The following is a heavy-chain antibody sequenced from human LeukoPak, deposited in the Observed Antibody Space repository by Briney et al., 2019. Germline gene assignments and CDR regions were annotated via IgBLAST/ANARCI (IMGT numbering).Heavy chain of an antibody. CDR1: GFTFSTYT. CDR3: ARVGTTNYYFYYMDV. J-gene: IGHJ6*03. Sequence: KSGGSLRLSCAASGFTFSTYTMNWVCQAPGKGLEWVSYVSSSGGTIYYADSVKGRFTISRDNAKNSLYLQMNSLRAEDTAVYYCARVGTTNYYFYYMDVWGKGTTVTVSS. V-gene: IGHV3-48*04. CDR2: VSSSGGTI. D-gene: IGHD2-2*01.